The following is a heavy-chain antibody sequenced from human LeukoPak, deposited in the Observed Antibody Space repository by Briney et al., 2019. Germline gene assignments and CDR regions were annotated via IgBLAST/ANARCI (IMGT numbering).Heavy chain of an antibody. J-gene: IGHJ5*02. CDR1: GGSISSGGYY. V-gene: IGHV4-31*03. Sequence: KPSETLSLTCTVSGGSISSGGYYWSWIRHHTGKGLEWIGYIYYSGSTYYNPSLKSRVTISVDTSKNQFSLKLSSVTAADTAVYYCAREPYCTNGVCLRGWFDPWGQGTLVTVSS. CDR2: IYYSGST. CDR3: AREPYCTNGVCLRGWFDP. D-gene: IGHD2-8*01.